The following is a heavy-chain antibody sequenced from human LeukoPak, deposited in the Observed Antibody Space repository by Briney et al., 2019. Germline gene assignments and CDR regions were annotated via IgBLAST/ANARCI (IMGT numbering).Heavy chain of an antibody. CDR3: AKAAGITGTFHDY. Sequence: GGSLRLSCAASGFTFSSYGMHWVRQAPSKGLEWVAVISYDGSNKYYADSVKGRFTISRDNSKNTLYLQMNSLRAEDTAVYYCAKAAGITGTFHDYWGQGTLVTVSS. CDR1: GFTFSSYG. D-gene: IGHD1-20*01. CDR2: ISYDGSNK. V-gene: IGHV3-30*18. J-gene: IGHJ4*02.